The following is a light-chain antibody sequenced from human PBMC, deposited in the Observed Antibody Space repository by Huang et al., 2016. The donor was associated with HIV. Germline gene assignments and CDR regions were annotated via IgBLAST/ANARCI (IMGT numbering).Light chain of an antibody. CDR2: DAS. V-gene: IGKV1-39*01. Sequence: DIQMTQSPCSLSASVGDRVSITCRASQTISHYLNWYQQRPGKAPKLLIYDASTLQSGVPSRFSGSGSGTDFTLTISSLQSEDFATYFCQQGYSTPITFGQGTRLEI. J-gene: IGKJ5*01. CDR3: QQGYSTPIT. CDR1: QTISHY.